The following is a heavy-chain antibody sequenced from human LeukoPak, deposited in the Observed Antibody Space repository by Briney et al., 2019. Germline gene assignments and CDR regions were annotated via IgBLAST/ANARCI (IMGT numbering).Heavy chain of an antibody. CDR2: ISAYNGNT. V-gene: IGHV1-18*01. CDR1: GYTFTSYG. CDR3: ARYYGSGSYWVGYYYYYMDV. J-gene: IGHJ6*03. D-gene: IGHD3-10*01. Sequence: ASVKVSCKASGYTFTSYGISWVRQAPGQGLEWMGWISAYNGNTNYAQKLQGRVTMTTDTSTSTAYMELRSLRSDDTAVYYCARYYGSGSYWVGYYYYYMDVWGKGTTVTISS.